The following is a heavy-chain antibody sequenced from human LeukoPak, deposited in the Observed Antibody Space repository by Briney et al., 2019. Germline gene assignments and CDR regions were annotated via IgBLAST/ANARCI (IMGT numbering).Heavy chain of an antibody. V-gene: IGHV1-18*01. CDR3: AKVAGDRMDY. CDR1: GYNFATYG. Sequence: EASVKVSCKASGYNFATYGFCWVRRAPGHGLEWMGWISANNGKTAYAQKFQGRVTLTTDTSTTTAYLELRTLRPDDTAVYYCAKVAGDRMDYWGQGTLVTVSS. D-gene: IGHD6-13*01. J-gene: IGHJ4*02. CDR2: ISANNGKT.